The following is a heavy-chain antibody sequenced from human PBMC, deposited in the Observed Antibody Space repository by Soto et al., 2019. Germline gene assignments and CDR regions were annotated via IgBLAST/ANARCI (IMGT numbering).Heavy chain of an antibody. D-gene: IGHD1-1*01. CDR1: GGSFSGYY. V-gene: IGHV4-34*01. CDR3: ARLSVDLNDYWSLDP. CDR2: INHSGST. Sequence: TSETLSLTCAVYGGSFSGYYWSWIRQPPGKGLEWIGEINHSGSTNYNPSLKSRVTISLGTSMNRFSLKVASVTAADTAVYYCARLSVDLNDYWSLDPWGQGTLVTVSS. J-gene: IGHJ5*02.